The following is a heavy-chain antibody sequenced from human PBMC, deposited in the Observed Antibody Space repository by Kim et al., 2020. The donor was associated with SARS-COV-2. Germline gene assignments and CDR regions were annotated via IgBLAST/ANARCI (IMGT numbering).Heavy chain of an antibody. D-gene: IGHD5-12*01. CDR3: ARGRWLQLLNYFDY. J-gene: IGHJ4*02. Sequence: QLQGRVQITADKATGTAYMELSSLRSEDTAVYYCARGRWLQLLNYFDYWGQGTLVTVSS. V-gene: IGHV1-69*04.